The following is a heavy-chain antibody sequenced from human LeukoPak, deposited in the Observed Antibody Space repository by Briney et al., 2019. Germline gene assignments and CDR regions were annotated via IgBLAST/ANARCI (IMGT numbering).Heavy chain of an antibody. CDR2: ISWNSGSI. D-gene: IGHD6-13*01. V-gene: IGHV3-9*01. J-gene: IGHJ3*02. Sequence: GGSLRLSCAASGFTFDDYAMHWVRQAPGKGLEWVSGISWNSGSIGYADSVKGRFTISRDNAKNSLYLQMNSLRAEDTALYYCAKALLTAAAAPDAFDIWGQGTMVTVSS. CDR1: GFTFDDYA. CDR3: AKALLTAAAAPDAFDI.